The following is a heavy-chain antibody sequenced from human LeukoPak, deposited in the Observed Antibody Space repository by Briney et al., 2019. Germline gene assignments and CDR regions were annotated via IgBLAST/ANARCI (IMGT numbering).Heavy chain of an antibody. Sequence: ASVKVSCKASGYTFTSYYMHWVRQAPGQGLEWMGIINPSGGSTGYAQKFQGRVTMTRDMSTSTVYMELSSLRSEDTAVYYCARTYYYDSSGYSDDYWGQGTLVTVSS. D-gene: IGHD3-22*01. CDR2: INPSGGST. V-gene: IGHV1-46*01. CDR3: ARTYYYDSSGYSDDY. CDR1: GYTFTSYY. J-gene: IGHJ4*02.